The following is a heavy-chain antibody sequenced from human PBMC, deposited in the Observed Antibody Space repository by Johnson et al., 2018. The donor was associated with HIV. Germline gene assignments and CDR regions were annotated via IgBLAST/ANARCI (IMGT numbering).Heavy chain of an antibody. J-gene: IGHJ3*02. Sequence: VQLVESGGGVVQPGRSLRLSCAASGFTFDDYAMSWVRQAPGKGLEWVAGLNWNGGRTGYADSVKGRFTMSRDNAKNSLYLQLNSLRAEDTALYYCAKGRRGAIFGVARSAFDIWGQGTMVTVSS. V-gene: IGHV3-20*04. CDR1: GFTFDDYA. CDR3: AKGRRGAIFGVARSAFDI. D-gene: IGHD3-3*01. CDR2: LNWNGGRT.